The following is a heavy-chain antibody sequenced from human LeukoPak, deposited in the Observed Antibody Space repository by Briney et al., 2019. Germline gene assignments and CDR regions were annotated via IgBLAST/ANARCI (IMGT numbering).Heavy chain of an antibody. J-gene: IGHJ4*02. Sequence: MSSSGSTIYYADSVKGRFTISRDNAKNSLYLQMNSLRAEDTAVCYCASLQGVIWGQGTLVTVSS. CDR3: ASLQGVI. V-gene: IGHV3-11*04. CDR2: MSSSGSTI. D-gene: IGHD5-24*01.